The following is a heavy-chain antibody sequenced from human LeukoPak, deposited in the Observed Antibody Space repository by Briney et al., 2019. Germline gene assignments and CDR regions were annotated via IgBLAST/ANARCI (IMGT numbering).Heavy chain of an antibody. J-gene: IGHJ4*02. CDR1: EFTFNIYW. Sequence: PGGSLRLSCAASEFTFNIYWMSWVRQAPGKGLEWVANIKQDGSVIYYVDSVKGRFTISRDNAKNSVYLQMNSLRADDTAVYYCARIGYSSSAFDYWGQGTLVTVSS. D-gene: IGHD6-13*01. CDR2: IKQDGSVI. V-gene: IGHV3-7*01. CDR3: ARIGYSSSAFDY.